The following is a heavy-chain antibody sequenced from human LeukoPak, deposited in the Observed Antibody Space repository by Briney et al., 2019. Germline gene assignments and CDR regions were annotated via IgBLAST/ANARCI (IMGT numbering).Heavy chain of an antibody. D-gene: IGHD3-22*01. CDR3: ARGYYDSSGYSNTFDI. CDR1: GGSISSSY. V-gene: IGHV4-59*01. J-gene: IGHJ3*02. Sequence: SETLSLTCTVSGGSISSSYWSWIRQPPGKGLEWIGCIYYTGSTNYNPSLKSRVTMSVDTSKSQFSLKLTSVTAADTAVYYCARGYYDSSGYSNTFDIWSQGTMVTVSS. CDR2: IYYTGST.